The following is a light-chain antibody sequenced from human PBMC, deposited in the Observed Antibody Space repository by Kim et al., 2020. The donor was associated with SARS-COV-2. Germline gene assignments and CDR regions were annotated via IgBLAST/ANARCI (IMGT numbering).Light chain of an antibody. CDR1: QSVFYNSNKKHY. CDR2: WAS. CDR3: QQYFTIPLT. J-gene: IGKJ4*01. V-gene: IGKV4-1*01. Sequence: DIVMTQSPDSLVVSLGEWATITCNSSQSVFYNSNKKHYLAWYQQKPRQPPKLLIYWASTRESGVPDRFSGSESGTDFTLTITSLQAEDVAVYYCQQYFTIPLTFGGETKVDIK.